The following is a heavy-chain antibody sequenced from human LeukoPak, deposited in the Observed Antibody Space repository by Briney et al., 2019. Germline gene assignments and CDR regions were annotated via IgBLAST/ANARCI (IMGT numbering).Heavy chain of an antibody. CDR2: ITGSGDYT. CDR3: AKDGLYYDGSAHVYYFDY. V-gene: IGHV3-23*01. CDR1: GFTFRGSA. D-gene: IGHD3-22*01. J-gene: IGHJ4*02. Sequence: GGPLRLSCAVSGFTFRGSATTGVRRAPGKGLEWVSSITGSGDYTYYVDSVKGRFTISRDNPKNILYLQMNSVRGEDTALYYGAKDGLYYDGSAHVYYFDYWGQGTLVAVSS.